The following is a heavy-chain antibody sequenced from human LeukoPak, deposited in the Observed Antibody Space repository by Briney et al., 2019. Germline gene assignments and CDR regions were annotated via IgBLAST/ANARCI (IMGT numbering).Heavy chain of an antibody. CDR2: IYPGDSDT. V-gene: IGHV5-51*01. CDR3: ARQVEYCSSTSCYNFQH. D-gene: IGHD2-2*02. Sequence: KPGESLKISCKGSGYSFTSYLIGWVRQMPGKGLEWMAIIYPGDSDTRYSPSFQGQVTISADKSISTAYLQWSSLKASDTAMYYCARQVEYCSSTSCYNFQHWGQGTLVTVSS. J-gene: IGHJ1*01. CDR1: GYSFTSYL.